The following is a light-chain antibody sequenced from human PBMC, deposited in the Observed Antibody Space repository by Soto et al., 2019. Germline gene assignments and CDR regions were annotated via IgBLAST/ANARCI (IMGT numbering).Light chain of an antibody. Sequence: QSALTQPASVSGSPGQSITISCTGTSSDIGGYDYVSWYQQHPDKAPKLMIYEVTNRASGVSNRFSGSKSGNTASLTISGLQAEDEADYYCSSHTSGSTRVFGTGTKLTVL. CDR2: EVT. CDR1: SSDIGGYDY. V-gene: IGLV2-14*01. J-gene: IGLJ1*01. CDR3: SSHTSGSTRV.